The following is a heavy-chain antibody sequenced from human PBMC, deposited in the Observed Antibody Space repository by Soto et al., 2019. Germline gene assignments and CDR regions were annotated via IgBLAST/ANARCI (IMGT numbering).Heavy chain of an antibody. J-gene: IGHJ4*02. V-gene: IGHV4-59*01. CDR1: GGTISSWY. Sequence: LETLSLTCPVSGGTISSWYWSWIRLTPKRELQWIGFIHYNGRTDSSPSLKSRVTISLDASKNHVSLILNSVNVADSAIYYCARQSDSAGTPPAPFDYWGQGTLVTVSS. CDR3: ARQSDSAGTPPAPFDY. CDR2: IHYNGRT. D-gene: IGHD6-13*01.